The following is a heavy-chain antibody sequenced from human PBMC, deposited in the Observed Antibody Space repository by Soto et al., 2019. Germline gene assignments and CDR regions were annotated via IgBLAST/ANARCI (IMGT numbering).Heavy chain of an antibody. D-gene: IGHD4-4*01. CDR1: GGTFSSYA. CDR2: IIPIFGTA. J-gene: IGHJ6*02. CDR3: ARGSVGSNYDSYYYYYYGMDV. Sequence: GASVKVSCKASGGTFSSYAISWVRQAPGQGLEWMGGIIPIFGTANYAQKFQGRVTITADESTSTAYMELSSLRSEDTAVYYCARGSVGSNYDSYYYYYYGMDVWGQGTTVTVSS. V-gene: IGHV1-69*13.